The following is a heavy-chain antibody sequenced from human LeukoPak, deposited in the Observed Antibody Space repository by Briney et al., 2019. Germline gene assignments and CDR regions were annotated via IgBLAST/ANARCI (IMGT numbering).Heavy chain of an antibody. CDR3: AKYGSGYYYVSSEDYFDY. J-gene: IGHJ4*02. Sequence: HTGGSLRLSCAASGFTFSSYAMSWVRQAPGKGLEWVSVISGSGGSTYYADSVKGRFTISRDNSKNTLYLQMNSLRAEDTAIYYCAKYGSGYYYVSSEDYFDYWGQGTLVTVSS. V-gene: IGHV3-23*01. D-gene: IGHD3-22*01. CDR1: GFTFSSYA. CDR2: ISGSGGST.